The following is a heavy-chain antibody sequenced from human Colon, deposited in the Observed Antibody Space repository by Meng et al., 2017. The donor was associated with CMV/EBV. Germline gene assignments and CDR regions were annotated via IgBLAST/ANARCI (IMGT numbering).Heavy chain of an antibody. CDR3: ARGPIPSTYSGPGPLDT. Sequence: YTFPGYYMYWVRQAPGQGLEWMGWIAPTSGSTTYAPNFQGRVTVTRDTSISTAYMELTRLGSDDTALYFCARGPIPSTYSGPGPLDTWGQGTLVTVSS. J-gene: IGHJ5*02. CDR1: YTFPGYY. CDR2: IAPTSGST. D-gene: IGHD1-26*01. V-gene: IGHV1-2*02.